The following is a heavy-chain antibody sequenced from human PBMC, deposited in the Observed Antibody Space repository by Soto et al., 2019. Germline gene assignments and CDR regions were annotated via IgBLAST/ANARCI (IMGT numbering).Heavy chain of an antibody. Sequence: GGSLRLSFAASGFTFSSYAMHWVRQAPGKGLEWVAVISYDGSNKYYADSVKGRFTISRDNSKNTLYLQMNSLRAEDTAVYYCARDGRDGYNYAFDYWGQGTLVTVSS. CDR1: GFTFSSYA. CDR3: ARDGRDGYNYAFDY. J-gene: IGHJ4*02. V-gene: IGHV3-30-3*01. CDR2: ISYDGSNK. D-gene: IGHD5-12*01.